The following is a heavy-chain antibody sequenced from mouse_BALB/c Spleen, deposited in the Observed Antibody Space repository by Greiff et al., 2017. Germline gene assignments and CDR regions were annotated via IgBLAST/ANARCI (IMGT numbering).Heavy chain of an antibody. CDR1: GYAFTNYL. J-gene: IGHJ2*01. Sequence: QVHVKQSGAELVRPGTSVKVSCKASGYAFTNYLIEWVKQRPGQGLEWIGVINPGSGGTNYNEKFKGKATLTADKSSSTAYMQLSSLTSDDSAVYFCARDHYGYDEGAYLDYWGQGTTLTVSS. CDR3: ARDHYGYDEGAYLDY. D-gene: IGHD2-2*01. CDR2: INPGSGGT. V-gene: IGHV1-54*01.